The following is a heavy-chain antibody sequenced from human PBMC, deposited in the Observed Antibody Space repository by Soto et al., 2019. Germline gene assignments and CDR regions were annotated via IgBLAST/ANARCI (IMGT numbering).Heavy chain of an antibody. Sequence: GEALKISCQCSGYTFSHFWIGWVRQLPGQGLELMGIIYPGDHETRYSPSFLGKVTISAEKSINNAYLQWSSLDASDNAFYFCARSPSSSLYFDXWGQVALVTVS. D-gene: IGHD6-13*01. V-gene: IGHV5-51*01. CDR2: IYPGDHET. CDR3: ARSPSSSLYFDX. CDR1: GYTFSHFW. J-gene: IGHJ4*02.